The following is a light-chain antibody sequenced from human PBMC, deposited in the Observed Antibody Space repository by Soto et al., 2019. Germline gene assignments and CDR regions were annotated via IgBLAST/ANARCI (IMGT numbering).Light chain of an antibody. J-gene: IGKJ1*01. V-gene: IGKV3-20*01. CDR3: QQYGGSWT. CDR1: QSVSSDY. CDR2: GAS. Sequence: EIVLTQSPGTLSLSPGERATLSCRASQSVSSDYLAWYQQKPGQAPRLLIYGASSRATGIPDRFSGSGSGTDFTLTINRLEPDDFAVYFCQQYGGSWTFGQGTMVEIK.